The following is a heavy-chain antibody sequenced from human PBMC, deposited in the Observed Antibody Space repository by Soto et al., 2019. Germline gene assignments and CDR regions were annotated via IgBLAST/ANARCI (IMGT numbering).Heavy chain of an antibody. CDR3: ARQVEFYYGSGSYR. CDR2: IYYSGST. Sequence: SETLSLTCTVSGGSISYYYWSWIRQPPGKGLEWIGSIYYSGSTYYNPSLKSRVTISVDTSKNQFSLKLSSVTAADTAVYYCARQVEFYYGSGSYRWGQGTLVTVSS. CDR1: GGSISYYY. J-gene: IGHJ5*02. D-gene: IGHD3-10*01. V-gene: IGHV4-59*05.